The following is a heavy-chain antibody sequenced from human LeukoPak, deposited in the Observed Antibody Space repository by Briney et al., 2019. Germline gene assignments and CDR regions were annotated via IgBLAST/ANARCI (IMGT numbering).Heavy chain of an antibody. CDR3: ARQGQGEDSSGWFVFDY. Sequence: GESLKISFKASGYIITSYWIIWGRQMARKGGEWMGRIDPSDSYSNYSPSFQGHVTISADKSTSTAYLQWSSLKASDTAMYYCARQGQGEDSSGWFVFDYWGQGTLVTVSS. CDR1: GYIITSYW. CDR2: IDPSDSYS. D-gene: IGHD6-19*01. J-gene: IGHJ4*02. V-gene: IGHV5-10-1*01.